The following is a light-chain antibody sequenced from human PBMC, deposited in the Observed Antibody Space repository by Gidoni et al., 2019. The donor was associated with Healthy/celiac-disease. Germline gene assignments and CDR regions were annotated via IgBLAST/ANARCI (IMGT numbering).Light chain of an antibody. CDR1: SSNIGNNY. CDR2: DNN. Sequence: QSVLPQPPSVSAAPGPKVTISCSGSSSNIGNNYVSWYQQLPGTAPKLLIYDNNKRPSGIPDRFSGSKSGTSATLGITGLQTGDEADYYCGTWDSSLSAGGVFGGGTKLTVL. V-gene: IGLV1-51*01. CDR3: GTWDSSLSAGGV. J-gene: IGLJ3*02.